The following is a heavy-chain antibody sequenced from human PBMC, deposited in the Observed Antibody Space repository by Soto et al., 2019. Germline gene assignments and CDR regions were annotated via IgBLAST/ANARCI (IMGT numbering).Heavy chain of an antibody. Sequence: QVQLVQSGAEVKKPGASVKVSCKASGYTFRSSAMHWVRQAPGQRLEWRGWINVGNGNTKYSQKFQGRVTITRDTYASTAYMEVSSLRSEDTAVYYCAKGNNYGESRRGDAFDIWGQGTMVTVSS. J-gene: IGHJ3*02. CDR2: INVGNGNT. D-gene: IGHD4-17*01. V-gene: IGHV1-3*01. CDR1: GYTFRSSA. CDR3: AKGNNYGESRRGDAFDI.